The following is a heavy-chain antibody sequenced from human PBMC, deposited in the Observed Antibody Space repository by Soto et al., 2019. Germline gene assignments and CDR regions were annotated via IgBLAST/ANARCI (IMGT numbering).Heavy chain of an antibody. D-gene: IGHD6-19*01. CDR1: GYTFTSYG. CDR2: ISAYNGNT. V-gene: IGHV1-18*04. Sequence: ASVKVSCKASGYTFTSYGIGWVRQAPGQGLEWMGWISAYNGNTNYAQKLQGRVTMTTDTSTSTAYMELRSLRSDDTAVYYCATEGVAVAGTQDNYYYYYGMDVWGQGTTVTVSS. CDR3: ATEGVAVAGTQDNYYYYYGMDV. J-gene: IGHJ6*02.